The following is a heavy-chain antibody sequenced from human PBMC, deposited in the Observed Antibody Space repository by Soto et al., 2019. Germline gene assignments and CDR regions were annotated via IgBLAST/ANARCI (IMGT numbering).Heavy chain of an antibody. Sequence: QVTLKESGPVLVKPTETLTLTCTVSGFSLSNARMGVSWIRQPPGKALEWLAHIFSNDEKSYSTSLKSRLTIAKDTSKSQVVLTMTNMDPVDTATYYCARIILHAWYYYYYYMDVWGKGTTVTVSS. CDR2: IFSNDEK. CDR1: GFSLSNARMG. V-gene: IGHV2-26*01. CDR3: ARIILHAWYYYYYYMDV. J-gene: IGHJ6*03. D-gene: IGHD4-4*01.